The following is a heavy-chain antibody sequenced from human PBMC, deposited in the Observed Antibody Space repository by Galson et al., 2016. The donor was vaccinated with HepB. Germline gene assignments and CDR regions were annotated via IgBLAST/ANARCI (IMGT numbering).Heavy chain of an antibody. J-gene: IGHJ4*02. CDR3: VHAYHKYFSRTTCYTIFDY. CDR1: GFSLSTSAVG. D-gene: IGHD2-2*02. Sequence: PALVKPTQTLTLTCTFSGFSLSTSAVGVGWIRQPPGKALEWLALIYWNNDKRYSPSLKSRLTITKDTSKKQVFLIMTNMDPVDTATYHCVHAYHKYFSRTTCYTIFDYWGQGTLVTVSS. CDR2: IYWNNDK. V-gene: IGHV2-5*01.